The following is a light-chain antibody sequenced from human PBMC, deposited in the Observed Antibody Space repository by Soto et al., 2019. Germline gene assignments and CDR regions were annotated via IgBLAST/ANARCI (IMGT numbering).Light chain of an antibody. Sequence: QSVLTQPPSASGTPGQRVTISCSGSSSNVGGNYVYWYQQLPGTTPKNLIYRNNQRPSGVPDRFSGSKSGTSASLAISGRLSEDDADDYCAAWDDSLSGWVFGGGTKLTVL. J-gene: IGLJ2*01. V-gene: IGLV1-47*01. CDR2: RNN. CDR3: AAWDDSLSGWV. CDR1: SSNVGGNY.